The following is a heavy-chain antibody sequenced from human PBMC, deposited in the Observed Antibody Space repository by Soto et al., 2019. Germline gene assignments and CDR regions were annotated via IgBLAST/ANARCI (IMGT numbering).Heavy chain of an antibody. Sequence: QVPLVQSGAEVKKPGASVKVSCKASGYTFPSYGISWIRQAPGQGLVWMGWISAHNGHTKYTQNFQGTVTMTTDISTSTAHMELRCLRSDDTTGYYCARDRGGWPDRWGQGTLVTVSS. J-gene: IGHJ5*02. D-gene: IGHD6-19*01. CDR1: GYTFPSYG. V-gene: IGHV1-18*01. CDR2: ISAHNGHT. CDR3: ARDRGGWPDR.